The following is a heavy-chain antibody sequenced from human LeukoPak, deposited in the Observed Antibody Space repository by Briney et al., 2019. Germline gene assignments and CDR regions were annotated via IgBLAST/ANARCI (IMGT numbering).Heavy chain of an antibody. D-gene: IGHD2-2*01. Sequence: SETLSLTCAVYGGSFSGYYWSWTRQPPGKGLEWIGEINHSGSTNYNPSLKSRVTISVDTSKNQFSLKLSSVTAEDTAVYYCARGRYCSSTSCYRRNAFDIWGQGTMVTVSS. CDR2: INHSGST. J-gene: IGHJ3*02. CDR3: ARGRYCSSTSCYRRNAFDI. V-gene: IGHV4-34*01. CDR1: GGSFSGYY.